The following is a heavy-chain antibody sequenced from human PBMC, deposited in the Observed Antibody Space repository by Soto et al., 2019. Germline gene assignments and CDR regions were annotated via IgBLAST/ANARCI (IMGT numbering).Heavy chain of an antibody. D-gene: IGHD6-19*01. CDR2: ISAYNGNT. CDR1: GYTFTSYG. J-gene: IGHJ4*02. CDR3: ARVSGRIAVAATRAFFDY. V-gene: IGHV1-18*01. Sequence: ASVKVSCKASGYTFTSYGISWVRQAPGQGLEWMGWISAYNGNTNYAQKLQGRVTMTTDTSTSTAYMELRSLRSDDTAVYYCARVSGRIAVAATRAFFDYGGQGTLVTVSS.